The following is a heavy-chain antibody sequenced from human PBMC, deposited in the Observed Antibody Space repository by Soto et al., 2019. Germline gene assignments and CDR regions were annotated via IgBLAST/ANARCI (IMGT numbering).Heavy chain of an antibody. V-gene: IGHV5-51*01. D-gene: IGHD3-10*01. CDR1: GYSFVTHW. CDR3: ARISPSYPYFYYGMDV. J-gene: IGHJ6*02. Sequence: GESLKISCEGSGYSFVTHWIGWVRQMPGKGLEWIGIIYPYGSETTYSPAFRGHVTISADKSTNTAYLQWSSLKASDTAIYYCARISPSYPYFYYGMDVWGQGTTVTVSS. CDR2: IYPYGSET.